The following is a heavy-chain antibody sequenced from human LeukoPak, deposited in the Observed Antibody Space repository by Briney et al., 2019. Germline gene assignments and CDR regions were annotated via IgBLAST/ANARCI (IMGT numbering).Heavy chain of an antibody. J-gene: IGHJ4*02. D-gene: IGHD1-7*01. V-gene: IGHV1-69*05. Sequence: ASVKVSCKASGGTFSSYAISWVRQAPGQGLEWMGGIIPIFGTANYAQKFQGRVTITTDESTSTAYMELSSLRSEDTAVYYCARGGGGTRYYFDYWGQGTLVTVSS. CDR1: GGTFSSYA. CDR3: ARGGGGTRYYFDY. CDR2: IIPIFGTA.